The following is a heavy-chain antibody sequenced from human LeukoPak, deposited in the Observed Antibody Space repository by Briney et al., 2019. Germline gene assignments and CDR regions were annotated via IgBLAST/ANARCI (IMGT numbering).Heavy chain of an antibody. J-gene: IGHJ4*02. V-gene: IGHV4-39*07. CDR2: IYYSGST. Sequence: PSETLSLTCTVSGGSISSSSYYWGWIRQPPGKGLEWIGSIYYSGSTYYNPSLKSRVTISVDTSKNQFSLKLNSVTAADTAVYYCAGWAGVGHFGNAWLPSLDYWGQGTLVTVSS. CDR1: GGSISSSSYY. D-gene: IGHD3-9*01. CDR3: AGWAGVGHFGNAWLPSLDY.